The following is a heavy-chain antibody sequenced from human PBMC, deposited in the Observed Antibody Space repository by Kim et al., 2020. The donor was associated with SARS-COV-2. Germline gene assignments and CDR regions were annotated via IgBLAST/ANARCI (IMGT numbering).Heavy chain of an antibody. V-gene: IGHV3-7*03. CDR2: IKQDGSEK. D-gene: IGHD6-13*01. J-gene: IGHJ6*02. CDR3: ARESLVEIYYYYGMDV. CDR1: GFTFSSYW. Sequence: GGSLRLSCAASGFTFSSYWMSWVRQAPGKGLEWVANIKQDGSEKYYVDSVKGRFTISRDNAKNSLYLQMNSLRAEDTAVYYCARESLVEIYYYYGMDVWGQGTTVTVSS.